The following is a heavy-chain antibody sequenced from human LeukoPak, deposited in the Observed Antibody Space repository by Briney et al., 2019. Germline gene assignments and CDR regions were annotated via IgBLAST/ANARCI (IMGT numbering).Heavy chain of an antibody. Sequence: SETLSLTCTITSGSISGHYWSWIRQPAGKEMEWIERIYTSGATNYNPSLKSRVTMSIDTSKKEFTLKLTSLTAADTAVYYCARGPALGDSSGYYLYYFDYWGQGTLVTVSS. J-gene: IGHJ4*02. D-gene: IGHD3-22*01. CDR2: IYTSGAT. CDR3: ARGPALGDSSGYYLYYFDY. V-gene: IGHV4-4*07. CDR1: SGSISGHY.